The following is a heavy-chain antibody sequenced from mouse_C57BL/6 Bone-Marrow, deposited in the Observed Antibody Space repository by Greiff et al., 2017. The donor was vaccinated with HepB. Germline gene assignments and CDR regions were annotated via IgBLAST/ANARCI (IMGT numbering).Heavy chain of an antibody. V-gene: IGHV5-16*01. Sequence: EVKLVESEGGLVQPGSSMKLSCTASGFTFSDYYMAWVRQVPEKGLEWVANINYDGSSTYYLDSLKSRFIISRDNAKNILYLQMSSLKSEDTATYYCARDGYDRMDYWGQGTSVTVSS. CDR1: GFTFSDYY. D-gene: IGHD2-2*01. CDR3: ARDGYDRMDY. J-gene: IGHJ4*01. CDR2: INYDGSST.